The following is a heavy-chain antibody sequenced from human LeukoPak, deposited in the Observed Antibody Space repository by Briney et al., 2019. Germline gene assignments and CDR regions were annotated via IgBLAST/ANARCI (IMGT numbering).Heavy chain of an antibody. V-gene: IGHV3-74*01. Sequence: GGSLRLSCAASGFTFSKYWMLWVRQAPGMGLESVSRINTDGTVTTYADSVKGRFTVSRDNADNTMFLQMNSVRDEDAAVYYCATKQWLAPPPDSWGQGTPVTVSS. CDR3: ATKQWLAPPPDS. CDR2: INTDGTVT. D-gene: IGHD6-19*01. J-gene: IGHJ4*02. CDR1: GFTFSKYW.